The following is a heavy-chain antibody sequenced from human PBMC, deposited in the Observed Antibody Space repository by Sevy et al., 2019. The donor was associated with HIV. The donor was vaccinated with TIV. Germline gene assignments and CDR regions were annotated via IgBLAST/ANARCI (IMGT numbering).Heavy chain of an antibody. Sequence: SETLSLTCTVSGGSVSSGSYYWSWIRQPPGKGLEWIGYIYYSGSTNYNPSLKSRVTISVDTSKNQFSLKLSSVAAADTALYYCARERGRNPDYWGQGTLVTVSS. J-gene: IGHJ4*02. CDR1: GGSVSSGSYY. CDR2: IYYSGST. CDR3: ARERGRNPDY. V-gene: IGHV4-61*01.